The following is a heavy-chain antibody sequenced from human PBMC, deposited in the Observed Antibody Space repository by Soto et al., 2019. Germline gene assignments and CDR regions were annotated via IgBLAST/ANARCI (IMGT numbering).Heavy chain of an antibody. J-gene: IGHJ6*02. CDR2: IIPIFGTA. Sequence: ASVKVSCKASGGTFSSYAISWVRQAPGQGLEWMGGIIPIFGTANYAQKFQGRVTITADESTSTAYMELSSLRSEDTAVYYWARDLGTKWSLRTYDFWSGYYSPNRTYGMDVWGQGTTVTVSS. D-gene: IGHD3-3*01. V-gene: IGHV1-69*13. CDR3: ARDLGTKWSLRTYDFWSGYYSPNRTYGMDV. CDR1: GGTFSSYA.